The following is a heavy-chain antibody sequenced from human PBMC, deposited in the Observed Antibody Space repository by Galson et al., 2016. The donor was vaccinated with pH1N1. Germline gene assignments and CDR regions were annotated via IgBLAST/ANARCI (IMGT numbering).Heavy chain of an antibody. CDR3: ASEDYYDTDLSDWYFDL. Sequence: SVKVSCKASGGTFSSSGINWVRQAPGQGLEWMGGIIPIFGTSKYAQKFQGRVTITADESTTTAYMELSRLISEDTAVYYCASEDYYDTDLSDWYFDLWGRGPLVTVSS. CDR1: GGTFSSSG. V-gene: IGHV1-69*13. CDR2: IIPIFGTS. J-gene: IGHJ2*01. D-gene: IGHD3-22*01.